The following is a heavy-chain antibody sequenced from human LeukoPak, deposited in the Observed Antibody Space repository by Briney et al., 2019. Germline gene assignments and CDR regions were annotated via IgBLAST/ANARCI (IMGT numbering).Heavy chain of an antibody. CDR3: ARHIAARRGTYYYYYYMDV. Sequence: GESLKISYKGSGYSFTSYWIGWVRQMPGKGLEWMGIIYPGDSDTRYSPSFQGQVTISADKSISTAYLQWSSLKASDTAMYYCARHIAARRGTYYYYYYMDVWGKGTTVTVSS. CDR2: IYPGDSDT. CDR1: GYSFTSYW. D-gene: IGHD6-6*01. V-gene: IGHV5-51*01. J-gene: IGHJ6*03.